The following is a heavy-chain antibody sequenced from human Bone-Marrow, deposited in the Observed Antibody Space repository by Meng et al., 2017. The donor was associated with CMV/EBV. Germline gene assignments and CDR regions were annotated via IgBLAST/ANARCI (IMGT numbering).Heavy chain of an antibody. CDR2: INHSGST. CDR3: ARGRSYYYGMDV. V-gene: IGHV4-39*07. J-gene: IGHJ6*02. CDR1: GGSISSSSYY. Sequence: GSLRLSCTVSGGSISSSSYYWSWIRQPPGKGLEWIGEINHSGSTNYNPSLKSRVTISVDTSKNQFSLKLSSVTAADTAVYYCARGRSYYYGMDVWGQGTTVTVSS.